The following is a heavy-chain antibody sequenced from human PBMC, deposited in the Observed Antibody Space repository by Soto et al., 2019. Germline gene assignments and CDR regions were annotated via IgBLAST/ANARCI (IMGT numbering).Heavy chain of an antibody. CDR3: ARGGSSSGPNY. V-gene: IGHV4-31*03. CDR2: IYYSGST. D-gene: IGHD6-25*01. CDR1: GGSISSGGYY. J-gene: IGHJ4*02. Sequence: PSETLSLTCTVSGGSISSGGYYWSWIRQHPGKGLEWIGYIYYSGSTNYNPSLKSRVTISVDTSKNQFSLKLSSVTAADTAVYYCARGGSSSGPNYWGQGTLVTVSS.